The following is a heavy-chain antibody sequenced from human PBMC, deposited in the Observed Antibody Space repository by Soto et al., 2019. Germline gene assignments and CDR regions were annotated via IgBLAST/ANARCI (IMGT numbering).Heavy chain of an antibody. V-gene: IGHV3-21*01. CDR3: AREGALTNYDYIWAPPSEFDP. CDR1: GFTFSSYS. D-gene: IGHD3-16*01. CDR2: ISSSSSYI. Sequence: GGSLRLSCAASGFTFSSYSMNWVRQAPGKGLEWVSSISSSSSYIYYADSVKGRFTISRDNAKNSLYLQMNSLRAEDTAVYYCAREGALTNYDYIWAPPSEFDPWGQGTLVTVSS. J-gene: IGHJ5*02.